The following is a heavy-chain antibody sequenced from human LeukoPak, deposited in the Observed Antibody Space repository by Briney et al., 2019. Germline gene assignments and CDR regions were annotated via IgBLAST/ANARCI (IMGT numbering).Heavy chain of an antibody. D-gene: IGHD5-12*01. Sequence: SETLSLTCTVSGGSISSYYWSWIRQPPGKGLEWIGYIYTSGSTNYNPSLKSRVTISVDTSKNQFSLKLSSVTAADTAVYYCARASVATILIDYWGQGTLVTVSS. CDR3: ARASVATILIDY. CDR1: GGSISSYY. J-gene: IGHJ4*02. V-gene: IGHV4-4*09. CDR2: IYTSGST.